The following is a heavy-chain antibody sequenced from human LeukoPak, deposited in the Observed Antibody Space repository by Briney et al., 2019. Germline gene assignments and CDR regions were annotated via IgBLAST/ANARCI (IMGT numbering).Heavy chain of an antibody. J-gene: IGHJ3*02. CDR2: AFPISGTP. CDR3: VRDKETGDAFDI. CDR1: GGTSTYYG. V-gene: IGHV1-69*01. D-gene: IGHD1-14*01. Sequence: GASVKVSCKASGGTSTYYGISWVRQAPGQGLEWMGGAFPISGTPKAVQKFQGRVTITADESTSTAYMELSSLRIEDTAVYYCVRDKETGDAFDIWGQGTMVTVSS.